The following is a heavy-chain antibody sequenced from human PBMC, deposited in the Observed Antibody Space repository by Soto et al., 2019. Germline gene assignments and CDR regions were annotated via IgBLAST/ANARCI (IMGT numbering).Heavy chain of an antibody. CDR1: GFSLSTSGMC. CDR3: ARILTTYYYDSSGYESFFDY. D-gene: IGHD3-22*01. V-gene: IGHV2-70*11. J-gene: IGHJ4*02. Sequence: SGPTLVNPTQTLTLTCTFSGFSLSTSGMCVSWIRQPPGKALEWLARIDWDDDKYYSTSLKTRLTISKDTSKNQVVLTMTNMDPVDTATYYCARILTTYYYDSSGYESFFDYWGQGTLVTVSS. CDR2: IDWDDDK.